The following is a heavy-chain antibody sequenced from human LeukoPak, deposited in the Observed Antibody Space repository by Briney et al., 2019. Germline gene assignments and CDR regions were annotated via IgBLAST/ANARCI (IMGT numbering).Heavy chain of an antibody. CDR1: GFTFSHYA. CDR3: AIVRRLGVLGMDV. D-gene: IGHD5-12*01. V-gene: IGHV3-23*01. J-gene: IGHJ6*02. Sequence: GGSLRLSCAASGFTFSHYAMSWVRQPPGKGLEWVSSITGSGSNTNHADSVKGRITISRDNSENTLFLQMNSLRVEDTAVYYCAIVRRLGVLGMDVWGQGTTVTVSS. CDR2: ITGSGSNT.